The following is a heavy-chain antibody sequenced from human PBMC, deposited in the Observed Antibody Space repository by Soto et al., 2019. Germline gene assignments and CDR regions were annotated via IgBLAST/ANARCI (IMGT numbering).Heavy chain of an antibody. D-gene: IGHD3-16*01. CDR3: ARGGLGDPRPFYYYGMDV. CDR2: ISSSSSTI. Sequence: GGSLRLSCAASGFTFSSYSMNWVRQAPGKGLEWVSYISSSSSTIYYADSVKGRFTISRDNAKNSLYLQMNSLRDEDTAVYYCARGGLGDPRPFYYYGMDVWGQGTTVTVSS. J-gene: IGHJ6*02. V-gene: IGHV3-48*02. CDR1: GFTFSSYS.